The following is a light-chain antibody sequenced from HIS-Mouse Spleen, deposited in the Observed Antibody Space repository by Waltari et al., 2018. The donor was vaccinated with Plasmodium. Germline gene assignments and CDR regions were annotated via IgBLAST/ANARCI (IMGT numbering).Light chain of an antibody. J-gene: IGKJ3*01. CDR3: QQYNNWSFT. CDR2: GAS. V-gene: IGKV3-15*01. CDR1: QSVSSN. Sequence: EIVMTQSPATLSVSPGERATLSCRARQSVSSNLAWYQQKPGQAPRLIIYGASTRATGIPARFSGSGSGTEFTLTISSLQSEDFAVYYCQQYNNWSFTFGPGTKVDIK.